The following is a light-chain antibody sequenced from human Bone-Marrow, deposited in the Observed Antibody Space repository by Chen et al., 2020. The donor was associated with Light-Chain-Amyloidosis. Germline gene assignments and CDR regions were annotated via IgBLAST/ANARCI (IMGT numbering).Light chain of an antibody. CDR3: QVWDRSSDRTV. Sequence: SYVLTQPSSVSVAPGQTATIACGGNNIGSTRVHWYQQTPGQAPLLVVYDASDRPSGIPERLSGSNSGNTATLTISRVEAGDEADYYCQVWDRSSDRTVFGGGTKLTVL. V-gene: IGLV3-21*02. J-gene: IGLJ3*02. CDR1: NIGSTR. CDR2: DAS.